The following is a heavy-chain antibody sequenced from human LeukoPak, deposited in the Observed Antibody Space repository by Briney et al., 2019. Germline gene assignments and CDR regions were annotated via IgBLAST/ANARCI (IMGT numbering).Heavy chain of an antibody. CDR1: GFTFSSYG. J-gene: IGHJ4*02. CDR3: AKVLYVGRGSRIDY. V-gene: IGHV3-23*01. Sequence: PGGSLRLSCAASGFTFSSYGLTWVRQAPGTGLEWVSVISGSGGSMYYADSVKGRFTISRDNSKNTLNLQMNSLRAEDTAVYYCAKVLYVGRGSRIDYWGQGTLVTVSS. D-gene: IGHD3-16*01. CDR2: ISGSGGSM.